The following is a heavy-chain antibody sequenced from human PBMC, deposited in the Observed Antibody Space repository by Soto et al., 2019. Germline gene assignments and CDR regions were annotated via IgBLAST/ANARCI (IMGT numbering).Heavy chain of an antibody. CDR1: GFNFSSYG. Sequence: GGSLRLSCAASGFNFSSYGMHWVRQAPGKGLEWVAVIWYDGSNKYYADSVKGRFTISRDNSKNTLYLQMNSLRAEDTAVYYCARDMHYHAIAVAGPVDYWGQGTLVTVSS. J-gene: IGHJ4*02. CDR3: ARDMHYHAIAVAGPVDY. CDR2: IWYDGSNK. D-gene: IGHD6-19*01. V-gene: IGHV3-33*01.